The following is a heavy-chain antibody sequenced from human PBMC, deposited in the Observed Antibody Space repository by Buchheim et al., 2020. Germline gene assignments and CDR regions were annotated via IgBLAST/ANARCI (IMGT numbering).Heavy chain of an antibody. V-gene: IGHV3-33*01. Sequence: QVQLVESGGGVVQPGRSLRLSCAASQFTFSKFHMHWVRQAPGKGLEWVAVIWYDGSEKDYADSVKGRFTVSRDNAKNTLYLQMNSLRAEDTALYYCAREPALLWFGESYFFQNWGQGTL. D-gene: IGHD3-10*01. CDR2: IWYDGSEK. CDR3: AREPALLWFGESYFFQN. J-gene: IGHJ4*02. CDR1: QFTFSKFH.